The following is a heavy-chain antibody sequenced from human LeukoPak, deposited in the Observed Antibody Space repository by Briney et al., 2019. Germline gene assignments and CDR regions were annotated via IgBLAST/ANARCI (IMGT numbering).Heavy chain of an antibody. D-gene: IGHD3-3*01. CDR1: GYTFTSYY. CDR2: INPSGGST. V-gene: IGHV1-46*01. Sequence: ASVKVSCKASGYTFTSYYMHWVRQAPGQGLEWMGIINPSGGSTSYAQKFQGRVTMTRDTSTSTDYMELSSLRSEDTAVYYCARFMEAYGMDVWGQGTTVTVSS. J-gene: IGHJ6*02. CDR3: ARFMEAYGMDV.